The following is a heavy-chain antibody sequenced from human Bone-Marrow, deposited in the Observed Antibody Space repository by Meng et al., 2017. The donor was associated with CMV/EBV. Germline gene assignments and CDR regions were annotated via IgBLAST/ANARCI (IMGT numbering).Heavy chain of an antibody. CDR2: IRYEGSNK. V-gene: IGHV3-30*02. CDR3: AKDFPPPGVGMDV. CDR1: GFTFSSYG. Sequence: GESLKISCAASGFTFSSYGMHWVRQAPGKGLEWVAFIRYEGSNKYYADSVKGRFTISRDNSKTTLYLQMNSLRAEDTAVYYCAKDFPPPGVGMDVWGQGTTVTVSS. J-gene: IGHJ6*02. D-gene: IGHD2-8*01.